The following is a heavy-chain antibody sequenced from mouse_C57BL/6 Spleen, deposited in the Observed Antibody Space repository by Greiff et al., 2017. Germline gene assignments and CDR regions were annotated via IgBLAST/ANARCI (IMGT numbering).Heavy chain of an antibody. V-gene: IGHV1-72*01. Sequence: VQLQQPGAELVKPGASVKLSCTASGYTFTSYWMHWVKQRPGRGLEWIGRIDPNSGGTKYNEKFKSKATLTVDKPSSTAYMQLSSLTAEDSAGYYCASSYYSNYAYFDYWGQGTTLTVAS. CDR3: ASSYYSNYAYFDY. CDR1: GYTFTSYW. CDR2: IDPNSGGT. J-gene: IGHJ2*01. D-gene: IGHD2-5*01.